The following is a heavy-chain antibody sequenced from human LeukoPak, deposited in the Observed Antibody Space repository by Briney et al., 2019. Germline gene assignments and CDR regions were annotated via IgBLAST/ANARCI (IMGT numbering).Heavy chain of an antibody. CDR1: GYTFTSYG. V-gene: IGHV1-18*04. J-gene: IGHJ4*02. CDR2: ISAYNGNT. CDR3: ARGEDYGSGSYGFDY. Sequence: ASVKVSCKASGYTFTSYGISWVRQAPGQRLEWMGWISAYNGNTNYAQKLQGRVTMTTDTSTSTAYMELRSLRSDDTAVYYCARGEDYGSGSYGFDYWGQGTLVTVSS. D-gene: IGHD3-10*01.